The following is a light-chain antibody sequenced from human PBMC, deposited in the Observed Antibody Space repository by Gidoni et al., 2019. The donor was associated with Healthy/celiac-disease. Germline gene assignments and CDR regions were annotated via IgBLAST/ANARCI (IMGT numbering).Light chain of an antibody. J-gene: IGKJ1*01. CDR3: QQRSNWLWT. V-gene: IGKV3-11*01. CDR2: DAS. CDR1: QSVSSY. Sequence: ELVLTPSPATLSLSPGARATLSCRASQSVSSYLAWYQQKPGQAPRLLIYDASNRATGIPARFSGSGSGTDFTLTISSLEPEDFAVYYCQQRSNWLWTFGQGTKVEIK.